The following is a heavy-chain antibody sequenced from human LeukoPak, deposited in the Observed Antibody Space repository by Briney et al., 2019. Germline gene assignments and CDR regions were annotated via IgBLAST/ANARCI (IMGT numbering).Heavy chain of an antibody. CDR1: GYTFTSYA. Sequence: SVKVSCKASGYTFTSYAMNWVRQAPGQGLEWMGGIIPIFGTVNYAQKFQGRVTITADESTSTAYMELSSLRSEDTAVYYCARGEVVVIAAKGALSWFDPWGQGTLVSVSS. CDR2: IIPIFGTV. J-gene: IGHJ5*02. V-gene: IGHV1-69*13. D-gene: IGHD2-15*01. CDR3: ARGEVVVIAAKGALSWFDP.